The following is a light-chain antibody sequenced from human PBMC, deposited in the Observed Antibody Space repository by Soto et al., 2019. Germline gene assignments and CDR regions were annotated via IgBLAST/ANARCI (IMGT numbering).Light chain of an antibody. Sequence: DIQMTQSPSFLSASVGDRVTMSCRASQSINTYLNWYQQKPGKAPKLLIYGTSDLQSGVPSRFSGGGSGTDFTLTISSLQAEDFATYYCQQSYSTLLITFGQGTRLEVK. CDR3: QQSYSTLLIT. CDR1: QSINTY. CDR2: GTS. V-gene: IGKV1-39*01. J-gene: IGKJ5*01.